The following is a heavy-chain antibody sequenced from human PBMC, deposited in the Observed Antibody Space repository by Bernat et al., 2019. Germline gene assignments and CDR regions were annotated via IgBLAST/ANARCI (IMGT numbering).Heavy chain of an antibody. J-gene: IGHJ4*02. D-gene: IGHD4-17*01. Sequence: QVQLVESGGGVVQPGRSLRLSCAASGFTFSSYGMHWVRQAPGKGLEWVAVISYDGNNIYYADSVKGRFTISRDNSKNTRFLQMNSLRDENAAVYYCARPYGDYARGGLDFGGQGTLVTVAS. CDR2: ISYDGNNI. CDR3: ARPYGDYARGGLDF. CDR1: GFTFSSYG. V-gene: IGHV3-30*03.